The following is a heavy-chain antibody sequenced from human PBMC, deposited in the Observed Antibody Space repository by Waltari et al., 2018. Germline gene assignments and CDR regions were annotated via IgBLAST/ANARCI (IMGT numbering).Heavy chain of an antibody. CDR3: ARGVRTTRACGMDV. J-gene: IGHJ6*02. CDR2: INHMGRT. D-gene: IGHD4-4*01. Sequence: QVQLQQWGAGLLKPSETLSLTCAVYGGSFSGYYWSWIHQPPGKGLEWIGEINHMGRTNYNPSLKSRVTISIDTSKNQFSLKLSSVTAADTAVYYCARGVRTTRACGMDVWGQGTTVTVSS. V-gene: IGHV4-34*01. CDR1: GGSFSGYY.